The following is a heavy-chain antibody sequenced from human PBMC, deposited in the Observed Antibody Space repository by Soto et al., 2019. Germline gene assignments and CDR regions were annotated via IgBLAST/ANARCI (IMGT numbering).Heavy chain of an antibody. CDR1: GGSFSSYA. J-gene: IGHJ4*02. D-gene: IGHD3-22*01. CDR3: ARVIVRTSYSDRSGYYFKY. V-gene: IGHV1-69*06. Sequence: SVKVSCKASGGSFSSYASSWVRQAPGQGLEWMGGIIPIFGTANYAQKFQGRVTITADKSTSTAYMELNTLRPEDTAIYYCARVIVRTSYSDRSGYYFKYWGQGTLVTVSS. CDR2: IIPIFGTA.